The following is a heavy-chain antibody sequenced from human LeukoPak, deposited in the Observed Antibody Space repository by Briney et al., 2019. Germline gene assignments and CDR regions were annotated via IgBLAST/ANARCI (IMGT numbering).Heavy chain of an antibody. V-gene: IGHV4-34*01. D-gene: IGHD6-19*01. J-gene: IGHJ4*02. CDR2: INHSGST. CDR3: ARGRRGVRYSSGWYGPTHFDY. CDR1: GGSFSGYY. Sequence: SETLSLTCAVYGGSFSGYYWSWIRQPPGKGLEWIGEINHSGSTNYNPSLKSRVTISVDTSKNQFSLKLSFVTAADTAVYYCARGRRGVRYSSGWYGPTHFDYWGQGTLVTVSS.